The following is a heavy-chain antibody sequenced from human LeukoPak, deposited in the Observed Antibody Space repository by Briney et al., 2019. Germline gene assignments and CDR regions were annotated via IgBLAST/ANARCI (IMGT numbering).Heavy chain of an antibody. Sequence: ASVKVSCKASGGTFSSYAISWVRQAPGQGLEWMGWISIYNGNTNYTQKLQGRLTMTRDTSTSTAYMELRGLKSDDTAIYYCARELYASGLGDYWGQGTLVTVSS. J-gene: IGHJ4*02. D-gene: IGHD3-10*01. CDR3: ARELYASGLGDY. V-gene: IGHV1-18*01. CDR2: ISIYNGNT. CDR1: GGTFSSYA.